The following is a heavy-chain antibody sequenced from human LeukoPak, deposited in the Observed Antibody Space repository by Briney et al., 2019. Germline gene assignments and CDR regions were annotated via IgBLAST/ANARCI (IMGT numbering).Heavy chain of an antibody. D-gene: IGHD3-22*01. Sequence: PGGSLRLSCAASGFSFSYYWMHWVRQGSGKGPVWVSRIIGDGTRTDYADSVKGRFTISRDNAKSTLYLQMNSLRAEDTAVYYCARDRGGIVVIWGQGTLVTVSS. J-gene: IGHJ4*02. CDR3: ARDRGGIVVI. CDR1: GFSFSYYW. V-gene: IGHV3-74*01. CDR2: IIGDGTRT.